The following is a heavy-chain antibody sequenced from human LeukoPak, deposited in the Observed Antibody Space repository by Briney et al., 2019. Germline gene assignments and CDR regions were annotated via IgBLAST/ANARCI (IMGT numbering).Heavy chain of an antibody. CDR3: ARDHTIAAADY. Sequence: PGGSLRLSCAASGFTFSSYLMSWVRQAPGKGLEWVANIKQDGSEKYYVDSVKGRFTISRDNTKNSLYLQMNSLRAEDTAVYYSARDHTIAAADYWGQGTLVTVSS. CDR1: GFTFSSYL. D-gene: IGHD6-13*01. CDR2: IKQDGSEK. V-gene: IGHV3-7*03. J-gene: IGHJ4*02.